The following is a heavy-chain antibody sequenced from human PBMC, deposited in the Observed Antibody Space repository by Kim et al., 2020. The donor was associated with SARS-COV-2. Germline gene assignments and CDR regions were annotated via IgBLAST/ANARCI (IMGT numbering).Heavy chain of an antibody. CDR3: ARHHYDFVWGSYRYGMDV. Sequence: SETLSLTCTVSGGSISSYYWSWIRQPPGKGLEWIGYIYYSGSTNYNPSLKSRVTISVDTSKNQFSLKLSSVTAADTTFYYCARHHYDFVWGSYRYGMDV. V-gene: IGHV4-59*08. CDR2: IYYSGST. J-gene: IGHJ6*01. CDR1: GGSISSYY. D-gene: IGHD3-16*02.